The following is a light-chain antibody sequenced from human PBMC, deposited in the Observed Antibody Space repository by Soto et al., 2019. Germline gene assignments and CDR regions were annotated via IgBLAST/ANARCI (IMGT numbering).Light chain of an antibody. J-gene: IGLJ3*02. CDR1: SATIGSNT. Sequence: RSQTPSASRTPRQRVSISCFGRSATIGSNTVNCYQQLPGTAPKLLIYSNNQRPSGVPDRFSGSKSGTSASLAISGLQSEDEADYYCAAWDDSLNGPVFGGGTKLTVL. V-gene: IGLV1-44*01. CDR2: SNN. CDR3: AAWDDSLNGPV.